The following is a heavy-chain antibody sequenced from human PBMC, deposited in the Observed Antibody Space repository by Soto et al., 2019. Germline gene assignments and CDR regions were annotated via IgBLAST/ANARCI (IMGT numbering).Heavy chain of an antibody. CDR3: ARGDIAAETFFYYYGMDL. D-gene: IGHD6-13*01. CDR2: INGDATST. CDR1: GFTFNNSW. Sequence: QLVESGGGLVQPGGSLSLPFEPSGFTFNNSWMPWVGQAPGRGRVWVSRINGDATSTSYADSVKGRFTISRDNARNTLYLQMNSLRAEDTALYYCARGDIAAETFFYYYGMDLWGQGTTVTVS. V-gene: IGHV3-74*01. J-gene: IGHJ6*02.